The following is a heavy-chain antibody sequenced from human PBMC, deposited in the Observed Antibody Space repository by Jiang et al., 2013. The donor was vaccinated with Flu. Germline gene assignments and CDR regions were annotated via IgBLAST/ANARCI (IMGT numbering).Heavy chain of an antibody. Sequence: AEVKKPGASVKVSCKASGYTFTSYGISWVRQAPGTKGLSGWDGSALTMVTQTNAQKLQGRVTMTTDTSTSTAYMELRSLRSDDTAVYYCARNRWAGWGIWDIWGQGTMVTVSS. CDR2: SALTMVT. J-gene: IGHJ3*02. CDR1: GYTFTSYG. V-gene: IGHV1-18*01. D-gene: IGHD3/OR15-3a*01. CDR3: ARNRWAGWGIWDI.